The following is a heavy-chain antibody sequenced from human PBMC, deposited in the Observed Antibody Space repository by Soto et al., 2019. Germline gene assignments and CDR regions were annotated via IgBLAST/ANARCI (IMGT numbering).Heavy chain of an antibody. CDR2: IYYSGST. V-gene: IGHV4-61*05. CDR1: GGSISSSSYY. Sequence: SETLSLTCTVSGGSISSSSYYWGWIRQPPGKGLEWIGYIYYSGSTNYNPSLKSRVTISVDTSKNQFSLKLSSVTAADTAVYYCARGYGDFLAGYYGMDVWGQGTTVTVSS. J-gene: IGHJ6*02. D-gene: IGHD4-17*01. CDR3: ARGYGDFLAGYYGMDV.